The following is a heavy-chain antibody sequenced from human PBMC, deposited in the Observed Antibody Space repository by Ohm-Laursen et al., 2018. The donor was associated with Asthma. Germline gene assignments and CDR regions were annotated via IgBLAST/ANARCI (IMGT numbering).Heavy chain of an antibody. CDR3: ANWSWGPGAA. J-gene: IGHJ5*02. Sequence: RLSCEAPGFTFTTYWMTWVRQAPGKGLEWVATINRDGGETNYVDSVKGRFTISRNNAKNSLYLQMNSLRVEDAPVLYCANWSWGPGAAWRQGTLVTVSS. CDR1: GFTFTTYW. V-gene: IGHV3-7*03. D-gene: IGHD2-8*02. CDR2: INRDGGET.